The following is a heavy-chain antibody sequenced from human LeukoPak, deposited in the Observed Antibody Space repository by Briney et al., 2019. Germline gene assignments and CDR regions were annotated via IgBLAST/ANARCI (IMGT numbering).Heavy chain of an antibody. Sequence: AGGSLRLSCAASGFTFSDYYMSWIRQAPGKGLEWLSYISRTGSHTPYADSVKGRFTVSRANAKNSLSLELNSLRVDDTAIYYCARVGSTAGAGTPEYWGQGTLVTVSS. J-gene: IGHJ4*02. D-gene: IGHD6-13*01. CDR1: GFTFSDYY. CDR3: ARVGSTAGAGTPEY. V-gene: IGHV3-11*06. CDR2: ISRTGSHT.